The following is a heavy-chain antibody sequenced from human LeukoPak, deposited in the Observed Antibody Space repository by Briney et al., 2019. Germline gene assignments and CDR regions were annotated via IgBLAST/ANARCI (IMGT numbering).Heavy chain of an antibody. V-gene: IGHV4-38-2*02. CDR3: ARDPPGYSSSWFSDNWFDP. J-gene: IGHJ5*02. D-gene: IGHD6-13*01. CDR2: IYHSGST. CDR1: DYSISSGYY. Sequence: SETLSLTCTVSDYSISSGYYWGWIRQPPGKGLEWIGTIYHSGSTYYNPSLKSRVTISIDTSKNQFSLKLSSVTAADTAVYYCARDPPGYSSSWFSDNWFDPWGQGTLVTVSS.